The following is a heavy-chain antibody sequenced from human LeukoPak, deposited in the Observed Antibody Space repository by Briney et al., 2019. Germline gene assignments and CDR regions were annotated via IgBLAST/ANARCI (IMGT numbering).Heavy chain of an antibody. J-gene: IGHJ4*02. CDR2: IYYIGST. V-gene: IGHV4-39*07. D-gene: IGHD2-15*01. Sequence: PSETLSLTCAVSGGSISSSGYYWGWIRQPPWKGLEWIGSIYYIGSTYYNPSLKSRVTTSVDTSKNQFSLKLSSVTAADTAMYYCARDRDGYCTGGSCSPAYYFDYWGQGSLVTVSS. CDR1: GGSISSSGYY. CDR3: ARDRDGYCTGGSCSPAYYFDY.